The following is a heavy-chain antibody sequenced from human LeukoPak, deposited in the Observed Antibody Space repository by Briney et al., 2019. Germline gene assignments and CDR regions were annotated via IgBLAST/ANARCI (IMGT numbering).Heavy chain of an antibody. V-gene: IGHV4-61*01. D-gene: IGHD6-19*01. J-gene: IGHJ3*02. CDR2: IYYSGST. Sequence: SETLSLTCTVSGGSVSSGSYYWSWIRQPPGKGLEWIGYIYYSGSTNYNPSLKSRVTISVDTSKNQFSLKLSSVTAADTAVYYCARLRPVAGYDAFDIWGHGTMVTVSS. CDR3: ARLRPVAGYDAFDI. CDR1: GGSVSSGSYY.